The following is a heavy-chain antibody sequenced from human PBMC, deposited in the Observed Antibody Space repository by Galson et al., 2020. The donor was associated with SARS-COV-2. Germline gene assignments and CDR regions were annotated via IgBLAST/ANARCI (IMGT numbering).Heavy chain of an antibody. CDR1: SYSITRGSY. J-gene: IGHJ5*02. CDR3: VRRGALGYWFDP. Sequence: SETLSLTCTLTSYSITRGSYWGCIRQSPGKGLQWLGPISDNRDTHYNPSLRSRVALSLDTSKNQFFLSLTSVTAADTAVYYCVRRGALGYWFDPWGPGALVTVSA. CDR2: ISDNRDT. V-gene: IGHV4-38-2*02. D-gene: IGHD2-15*01.